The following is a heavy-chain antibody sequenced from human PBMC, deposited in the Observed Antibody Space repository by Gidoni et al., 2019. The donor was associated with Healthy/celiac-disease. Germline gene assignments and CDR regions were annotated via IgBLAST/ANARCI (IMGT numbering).Heavy chain of an antibody. J-gene: IGHJ3*02. CDR2: IGGSGDST. CDR1: RFILSHYA. V-gene: IGHV3-23*01. Sequence: EVQLFVPGGGLVQPGGSLRLSLVASRFILSHYALSWVRQAPGKGLEWVSTIGGSGDSTYYADSVKGRFTISRDNSKNTLYLQMNSLRDEDTAVYYCAREYYDFWSGYPDNTFDIWGQGTMVTVSS. D-gene: IGHD3-3*01. CDR3: AREYYDFWSGYPDNTFDI.